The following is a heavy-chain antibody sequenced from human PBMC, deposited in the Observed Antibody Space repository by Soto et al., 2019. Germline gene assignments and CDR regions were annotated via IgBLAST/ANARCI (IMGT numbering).Heavy chain of an antibody. CDR2: ISGSGGST. D-gene: IGHD6-13*01. J-gene: IGHJ4*02. V-gene: IGHV3-23*01. CDR3: AKVVGTWAAAGWYYFDY. Sequence: GGSLRLSCAASGFTFSSYAMSWVRQAPGKGLEWVSAISGSGGSTYYADSVKGRFTISRDNSKNTLYLQMNSLRAEDTAVYYCAKVVGTWAAAGWYYFDYWGQGTLVTVSS. CDR1: GFTFSSYA.